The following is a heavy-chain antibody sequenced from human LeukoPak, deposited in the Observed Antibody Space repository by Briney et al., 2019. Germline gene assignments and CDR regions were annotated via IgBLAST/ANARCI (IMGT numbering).Heavy chain of an antibody. CDR2: ISWNSGSI. CDR3: AKVGNPYYYDSSGYYYALDY. V-gene: IGHV3-9*01. J-gene: IGHJ4*02. Sequence: GGSLRLSCAASGFTFSSYAMSWVRQAPGKGLEWVSGISWNSGSIGYADSVKGRFTISRDNAKNSLYLQMNSLRAEDTALYYCAKVGNPYYYDSSGYYYALDYWGQGTLVTVSS. CDR1: GFTFSSYA. D-gene: IGHD3-22*01.